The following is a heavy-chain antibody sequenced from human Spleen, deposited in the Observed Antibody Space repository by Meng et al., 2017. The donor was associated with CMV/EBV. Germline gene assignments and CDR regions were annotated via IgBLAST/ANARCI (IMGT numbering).Heavy chain of an antibody. D-gene: IGHD2-2*02. J-gene: IGHJ6*02. CDR1: GYSFSGYY. CDR2: INPKSGGT. CDR3: ARAGAPAAIGGSYYYYGMDV. V-gene: IGHV1-2*02. Sequence: ASVKVSCKTSGYSFSGYYIHWVRQAPGQGLEWMGWINPKSGGTYSAQKFQGRVTMTRDTSISTAYMELSRLRSDDTAVYYCARAGAPAAIGGSYYYYGMDVWGQGTTVTVSS.